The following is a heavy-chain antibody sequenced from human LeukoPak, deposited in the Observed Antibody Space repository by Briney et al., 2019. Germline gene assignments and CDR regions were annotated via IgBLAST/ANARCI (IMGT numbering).Heavy chain of an antibody. CDR3: AREPVGYCSSTSCCSWIDY. V-gene: IGHV4-31*03. D-gene: IGHD2-2*01. Sequence: SETLSVTCTVSGGSISSGGYYWSWIRQHPGKGLEWIGYIYYSGSTYYNPSLKSRVTISVDTSKNQFSLKLSSVTAADTAVYYCAREPVGYCSSTSCCSWIDYWGQGTLVTVSS. CDR2: IYYSGST. CDR1: GGSISSGGYY. J-gene: IGHJ4*02.